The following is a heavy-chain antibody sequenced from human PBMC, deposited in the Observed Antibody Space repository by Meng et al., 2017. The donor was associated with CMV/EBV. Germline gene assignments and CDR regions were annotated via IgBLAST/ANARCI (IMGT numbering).Heavy chain of an antibody. V-gene: IGHV1-2*02. D-gene: IGHD6-13*01. CDR2: LNPTSGGT. CDR3: ARQHNSSSWIINWFDP. Sequence: QSGAQVKKPGPSLKSSCKASGYNCHGYYMKVGRKAPGQGREWMGWLNPTSGGTNYAQKFQGRVTMTRDTSISTAYMELSRLRSDDTAVYYCARQHNSSSWIINWFDPWGQGTLVTVSS. CDR1: GYNCHGYY. J-gene: IGHJ5*02.